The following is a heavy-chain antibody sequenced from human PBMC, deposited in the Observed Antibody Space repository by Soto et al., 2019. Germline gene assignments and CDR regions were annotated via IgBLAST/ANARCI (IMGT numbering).Heavy chain of an antibody. J-gene: IGHJ3*01. V-gene: IGHV4-39*01. Sequence: QLQLQESGPGLVKPSETLSLTCTVSGDSLSSSTYYWGLIRQPPVKGLEWIGSIQYSGNTYYNPSLQSRLTTSVDTSQNQLSLKMSSVTDAYTAVYYCAKAMTGAKRNFDVWGQGTMVTVSS. D-gene: IGHD3-9*01. CDR1: GDSLSSSTYY. CDR2: IQYSGNT. CDR3: AKAMTGAKRNFDV.